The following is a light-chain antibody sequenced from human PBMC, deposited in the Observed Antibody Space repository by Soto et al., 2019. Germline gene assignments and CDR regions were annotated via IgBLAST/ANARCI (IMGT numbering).Light chain of an antibody. CDR3: QQYNNWLPIT. CDR1: QSVSSN. Sequence: DIVMTQSPATLSVSPGERDTLSCRASQSVSSNLAWYQQKPVQAPRLLIYDVSIRATGVPARFSGTGSETDFTLTISGLQSEDSAVYFCQQYNNWLPITFGQGTRLEIK. CDR2: DVS. J-gene: IGKJ5*01. V-gene: IGKV3-15*01.